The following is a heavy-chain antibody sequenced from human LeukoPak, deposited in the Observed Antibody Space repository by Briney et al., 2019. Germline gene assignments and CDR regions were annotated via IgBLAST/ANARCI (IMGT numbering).Heavy chain of an antibody. CDR2: IWYDGSNE. CDR1: GFTFSHFG. CDR3: ARDRPNSGYSSGWPFDY. V-gene: IGHV3-33*01. J-gene: IGHJ4*02. D-gene: IGHD6-19*01. Sequence: PGRSLRLSCAASGFTFSHFGMHWVRQAPGKGLEWVAVIWYDGSNEYYEDSVRGRFTISRDNSKNTLYLQMNSLRAEDTAVYYCARDRPNSGYSSGWPFDYWGQGTLVTVSS.